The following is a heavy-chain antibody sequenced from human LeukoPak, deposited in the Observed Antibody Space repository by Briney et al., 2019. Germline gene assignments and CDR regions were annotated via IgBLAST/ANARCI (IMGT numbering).Heavy chain of an antibody. CDR1: GGSLSSYY. J-gene: IGHJ3*02. CDR2: IYYSGST. D-gene: IGHD4-17*01. CDR3: AREDGDYLGISAFDI. V-gene: IGHV4-59*01. Sequence: SETLSLTCTVSGGSLSSYYWSWIRQPPGKGLERIGYIYYSGSTNYNPSLKSRVTISVNTSKNQFSLKLSSVTAADTAVYYCAREDGDYLGISAFDIWGQGTMVTVSS.